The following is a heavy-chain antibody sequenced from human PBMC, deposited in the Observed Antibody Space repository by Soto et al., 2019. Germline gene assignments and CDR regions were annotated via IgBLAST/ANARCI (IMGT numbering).Heavy chain of an antibody. J-gene: IGHJ4*02. Sequence: PSETLSLTCPVSGGSISSGGYYWSWIRQHPGKGLEWIGYIYYSGSTYYNPSLKSRVTISVDTSKNQFSLKLSSVTAADTAVHYCARHGMDYYDSSGYYYSPYYFAYWAQGTLVTVS. CDR2: IYYSGST. CDR3: ARHGMDYYDSSGYYYSPYYFAY. V-gene: IGHV4-31*03. D-gene: IGHD3-22*01. CDR1: GGSISSGGYY.